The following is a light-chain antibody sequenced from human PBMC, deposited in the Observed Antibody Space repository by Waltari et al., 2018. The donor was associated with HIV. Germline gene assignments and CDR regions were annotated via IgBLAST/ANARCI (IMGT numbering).Light chain of an antibody. J-gene: IGLJ1*01. CDR1: KLGSKF. Sequence: SYELTQSPSVSVSPGQTVTITCSGDKLGSKFVSWYQQKAGQSPLFVIFQASQRPSGIPERFSGSNSGNSATLTITGTKPMDEADYYCQSWGTDTAVFGTGTKVTVL. CDR2: QAS. CDR3: QSWGTDTAV. V-gene: IGLV3-1*01.